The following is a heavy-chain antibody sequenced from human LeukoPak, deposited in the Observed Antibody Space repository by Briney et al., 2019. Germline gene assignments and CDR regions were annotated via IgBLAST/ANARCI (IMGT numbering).Heavy chain of an antibody. CDR2: INHSGST. J-gene: IGHJ4*02. CDR3: ARGSRRIAAAGTRARYYFDY. D-gene: IGHD6-13*01. Sequence: PSETLSLTCAVYGGSFSGYYWSWIRQPPGRGLEWIGEINHSGSTSYNPSLKSRVTISVDTSKNQFSLKLSSVTAADTAVYYCARGSRRIAAAGTRARYYFDYWGQGTLVTVSS. CDR1: GGSFSGYY. V-gene: IGHV4-34*01.